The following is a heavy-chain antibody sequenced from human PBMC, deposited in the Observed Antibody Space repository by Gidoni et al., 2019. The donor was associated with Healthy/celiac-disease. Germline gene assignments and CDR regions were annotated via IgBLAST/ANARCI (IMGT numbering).Heavy chain of an antibody. CDR2: ISYDGSNK. V-gene: IGHV3-30-3*01. D-gene: IGHD3-22*01. J-gene: IGHJ4*02. Sequence: SSYARHWVRQAPGKGLEWVAVISYDGSNKYYADSVKGRFTISRDNSKNTLYLQMNSLRAEDTAVYYCARDSYYDSSGAANGDWGQGTLVTVSS. CDR3: ARDSYYDSSGAANGD. CDR1: SSYA.